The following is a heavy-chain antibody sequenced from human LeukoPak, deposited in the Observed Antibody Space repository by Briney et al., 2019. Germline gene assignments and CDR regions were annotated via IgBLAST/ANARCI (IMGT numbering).Heavy chain of an antibody. CDR3: AKDRTETIQLWVPFDY. CDR1: GFTFSSYA. CDR2: ISGSGGST. D-gene: IGHD5-18*01. Sequence: GGSLGLSCAASGFTFSSYAMSWVRQAPGKGLEWVSAISGSGGSTYYADSVKGRFTISRDNSKNTLYLQMNSLRAEDTAVYYCAKDRTETIQLWVPFDYWGQGTLVTVSS. V-gene: IGHV3-23*01. J-gene: IGHJ4*02.